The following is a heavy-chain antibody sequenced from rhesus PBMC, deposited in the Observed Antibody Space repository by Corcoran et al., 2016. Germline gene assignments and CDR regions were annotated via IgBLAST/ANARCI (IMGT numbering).Heavy chain of an antibody. Sequence: QLQLQESGPGLVKPSETLSLTCAVSGGSISSNDWSWTRQPPGKGLEWIGRSSGSGGSTDYNPSLKSRVTISTDTSKNQFSLKLSSVTAADTAVYYCVRTVGTVTHWYFDLWGPGTPITISS. CDR3: VRTVGTVTHWYFDL. CDR1: GGSISSND. CDR2: SSGSGGST. J-gene: IGHJ2*01. V-gene: IGHV4-173*01. D-gene: IGHD5-24*01.